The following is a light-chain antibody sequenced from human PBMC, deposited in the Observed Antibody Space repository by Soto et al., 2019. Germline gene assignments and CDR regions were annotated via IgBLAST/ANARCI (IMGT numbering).Light chain of an antibody. CDR2: DVS. CDR1: SSDVGGYNF. J-gene: IGLJ1*01. V-gene: IGLV2-11*01. CDR3: CSYAGSYTGV. Sequence: QSVLTQPRSVSGSPGQSVTIPCTGTSSDVGGYNFVSWYQQHPGKAPKLMIYDVSKRPSGVPDRFSGSKSGNTASLTISGHQAEDEADYYCCSYAGSYTGVFGTGTKVTVL.